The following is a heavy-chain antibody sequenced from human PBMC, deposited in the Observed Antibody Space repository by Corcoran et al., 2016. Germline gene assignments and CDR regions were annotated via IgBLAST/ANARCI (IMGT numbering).Heavy chain of an antibody. V-gene: IGHV3-15*01. Sequence: EVQLVESGGGLVKPGGSLRLSCAASGFTFSNAWMSWVRQAPGKGLEWVGRIKSQTDGGTTDYAAPVKGRCTISRDDSNNTLYLQMNSLKTEDTGVYDCTTYVSVIRLVELTRGNYYDYGREVWGQGTTVTVS. CDR3: TTYVSVIRLVELTRGNYYDYGREV. J-gene: IGHJ6*02. D-gene: IGHD3-3*01. CDR1: GFTFSNAW. CDR2: IKSQTDGGTT.